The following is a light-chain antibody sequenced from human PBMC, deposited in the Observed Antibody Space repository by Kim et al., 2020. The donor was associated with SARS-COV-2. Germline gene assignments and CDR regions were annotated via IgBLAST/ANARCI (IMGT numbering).Light chain of an antibody. CDR1: QTVSSS. Sequence: SPGERVTLSCRASQTVSSSLAWYQWKSGQAPRRLIYGASTRATGVPVRFSGSGSGTEFTLTISSLPSEDFAVYYCQHYNKWPPMYTFGQGTKLEI. CDR3: QHYNKWPPMYT. CDR2: GAS. J-gene: IGKJ2*01. V-gene: IGKV3-15*01.